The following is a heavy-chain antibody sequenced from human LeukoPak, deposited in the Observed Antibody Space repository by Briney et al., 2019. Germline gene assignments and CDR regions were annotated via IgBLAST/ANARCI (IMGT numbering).Heavy chain of an antibody. D-gene: IGHD3-10*01. CDR3: ARWRGSGNYYDY. Sequence: GESLRLSCSASGFTFSSYAMCWVRQAPGKGLEYVSAINTNGGATYYANYMKGRFTISRDNSKNALYLQMGSLRAEDMAVYYCARWRGSGNYYDYWGQGTLVTVSS. V-gene: IGHV3-64*01. J-gene: IGHJ4*02. CDR2: INTNGGAT. CDR1: GFTFSSYA.